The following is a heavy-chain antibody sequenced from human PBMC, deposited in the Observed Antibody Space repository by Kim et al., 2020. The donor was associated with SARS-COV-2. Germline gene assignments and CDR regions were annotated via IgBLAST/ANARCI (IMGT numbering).Heavy chain of an antibody. V-gene: IGHV1-69*13. CDR3: ARDKMVVVPAAIDLIYNWFDP. CDR2: IIPIFGTA. D-gene: IGHD2-2*02. J-gene: IGHJ5*02. Sequence: ASVKVSCKASGGTFSSYAISWVRQAPGQGLEWMGGIIPIFGTANYAQKFQGRVTITADESTSTAYMELSSLRSEDTAVYYCARDKMVVVPAAIDLIYNWFDPWGQGTLVTVSS. CDR1: GGTFSSYA.